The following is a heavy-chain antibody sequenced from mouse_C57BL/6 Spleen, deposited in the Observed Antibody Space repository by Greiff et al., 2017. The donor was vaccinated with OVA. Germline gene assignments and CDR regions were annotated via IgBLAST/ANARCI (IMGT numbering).Heavy chain of an antibody. CDR3: ARGGLRGDY. V-gene: IGHV5-17*01. D-gene: IGHD2-4*01. CDR1: GFTFSDYG. Sequence: EVKVEESGGGLVKPGGSLKLSCAASGFTFSDYGMHWVRQAPEKGLEWVAYISSGSSTIYYADTVKGRFTISRDNAKNTLFLQMTSLSSEDNAMYYCARGGLRGDYWGQGTTLTVSS. J-gene: IGHJ2*01. CDR2: ISSGSSTI.